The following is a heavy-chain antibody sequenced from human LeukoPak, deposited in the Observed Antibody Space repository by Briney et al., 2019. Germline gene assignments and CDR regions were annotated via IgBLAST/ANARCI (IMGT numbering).Heavy chain of an antibody. D-gene: IGHD4-17*01. CDR3: AGGYHPTVTTTDDAFDI. V-gene: IGHV3-73*01. Sequence: GGSLRLSCAASGFTFSGSAMHWVRQASGKGLEWVGRIRSKANSYATAYAASVKGRFTISRDDSKNTAYLQMNSLKTEDTAVYYCAGGYHPTVTTTDDAFDIWGQGTMVTVSS. CDR2: IRSKANSYAT. J-gene: IGHJ3*02. CDR1: GFTFSGSA.